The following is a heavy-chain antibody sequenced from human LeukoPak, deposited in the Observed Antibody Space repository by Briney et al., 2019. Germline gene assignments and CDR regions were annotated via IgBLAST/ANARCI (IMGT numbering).Heavy chain of an antibody. D-gene: IGHD3-22*01. J-gene: IGHJ4*02. V-gene: IGHV1-58*02. CDR2: IVVGSGNT. Sequence: SVKVSCKASGFTFTSSAMQWVRQARGQRLEWIGWIVVGSGNTKYVQKFQERVTITRDMSTSEAYMELSSLRSEDTAVYYCAAGPIYYDSSAYYYVPYYFDYWGQGTLVTVSS. CDR1: GFTFTSSA. CDR3: AAGPIYYDSSAYYYVPYYFDY.